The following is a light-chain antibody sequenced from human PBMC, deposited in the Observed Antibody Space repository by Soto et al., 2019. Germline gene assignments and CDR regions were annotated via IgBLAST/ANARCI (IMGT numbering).Light chain of an antibody. V-gene: IGKV1-39*01. Sequence: DIQMTQSPSSLSASVGDRVTITCRASQSISTYLHWYQQKEGKAPELLVYAASNLQSGFPSRFSGSGSGTDFTLTVNSLQAGDFATYYCQQGFSTPWTFGQGTKVDTK. CDR3: QQGFSTPWT. CDR1: QSISTY. J-gene: IGKJ1*01. CDR2: AAS.